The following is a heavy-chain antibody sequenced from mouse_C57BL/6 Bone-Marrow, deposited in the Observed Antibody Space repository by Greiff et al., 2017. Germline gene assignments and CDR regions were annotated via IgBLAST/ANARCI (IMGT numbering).Heavy chain of an antibody. J-gene: IGHJ4*01. CDR2: IYPRDGDT. Sequence: QVQLQQPGAELVKPGASVKISCKASGYTFTSSWMHWVKQRPGQGLEWIGWIYPRDGDTKYNGKFKGKATLTADKSSSTAYMQLSSLTSEDSAVYFCARQIYCCNRYAMDYWGQGTSVTVSS. D-gene: IGHD2-1*01. CDR3: ARQIYCCNRYAMDY. CDR1: GYTFTSSW. V-gene: IGHV1-82*01.